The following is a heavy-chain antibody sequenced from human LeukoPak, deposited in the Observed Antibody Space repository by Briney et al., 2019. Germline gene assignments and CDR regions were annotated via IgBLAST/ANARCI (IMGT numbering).Heavy chain of an antibody. CDR1: GGSISSYY. Sequence: SETLSLTCTVSGGSISSYYWSWIRQPPGKGLEWIGYIYYSGSTNYNPSLMSRVTISVDTSKNQFSLKLSSVTAADTAVYYCARVKYGDYYYYYMDVWGKGTTVTVSS. CDR3: ARVKYGDYYYYYMDV. CDR2: IYYSGST. D-gene: IGHD4-17*01. J-gene: IGHJ6*03. V-gene: IGHV4-59*01.